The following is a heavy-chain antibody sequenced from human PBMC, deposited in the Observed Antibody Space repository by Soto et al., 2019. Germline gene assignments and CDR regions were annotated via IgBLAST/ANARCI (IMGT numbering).Heavy chain of an antibody. J-gene: IGHJ3*01. Sequence: SETLSLTCAVSGFSISSGNHWGWIRKHPGKGLEWIGSVYQGGNTYYNPSLKSRVSISIDLSKNQFSLKLTSVTAADTAEYDCARARWYDAFNVWGQGTVVTVSS. CDR2: VYQGGNT. D-gene: IGHD2-15*01. CDR1: GFSISSGNH. CDR3: ARARWYDAFNV. V-gene: IGHV4-38-2*01.